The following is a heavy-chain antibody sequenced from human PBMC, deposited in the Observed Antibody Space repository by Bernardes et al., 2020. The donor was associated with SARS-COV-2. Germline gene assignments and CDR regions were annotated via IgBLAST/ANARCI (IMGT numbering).Heavy chain of an antibody. CDR2: IYSGGST. Sequence: GGSLSLSCAASGFTVSSNYMSWVRQAPGKGLEWVSVIYSGGSTYYADSVKGRFTISRDNSKNTLYLQMNSLRAEDTAVYYCARALTVTTYGSYYYGMDVWGQGTTVTVSS. CDR3: ARALTVTTYGSYYYGMDV. J-gene: IGHJ6*02. D-gene: IGHD4-17*01. V-gene: IGHV3-53*01. CDR1: GFTVSSNY.